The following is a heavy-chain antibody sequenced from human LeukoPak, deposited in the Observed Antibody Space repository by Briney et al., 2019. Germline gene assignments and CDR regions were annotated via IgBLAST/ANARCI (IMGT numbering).Heavy chain of an antibody. CDR3: ARERSLYDAFDI. CDR1: GGSISSSSYY. CDR2: IYYSGST. V-gene: IGHV4-39*07. J-gene: IGHJ3*02. Sequence: SETLSRTCTVSGGSISSSSYYWGWIRQPPGKGLEWIGSIYYSGSTYYNPSLKSRVTISVDTSKNQFSLKLSSVTAADTAVYYCARERSLYDAFDIWGQGTTVTVSS.